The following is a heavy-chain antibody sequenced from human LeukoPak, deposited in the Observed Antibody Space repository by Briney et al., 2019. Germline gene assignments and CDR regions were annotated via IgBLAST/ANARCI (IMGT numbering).Heavy chain of an antibody. CDR3: AKDMVGADYYYYGMDV. Sequence: PGGSLRLSCAASGFTVSSNYMSWVRQAPGKGLEWVSGISWNSGSIGYADSVKGRFTISRDNAKNSLYLQMNSLRAEDTALYYCAKDMVGADYYYYGMDVWGQGTTVTVSS. CDR1: GFTVSSNY. V-gene: IGHV3-9*01. D-gene: IGHD1-26*01. J-gene: IGHJ6*02. CDR2: ISWNSGSI.